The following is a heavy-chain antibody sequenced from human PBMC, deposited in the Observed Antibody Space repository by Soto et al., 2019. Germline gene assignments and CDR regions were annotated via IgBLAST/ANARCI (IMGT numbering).Heavy chain of an antibody. CDR3: ARAVSDTYRLYGMDV. D-gene: IGHD1-1*01. CDR2: MWDDGSNK. CDR1: RFTLSSYG. J-gene: IGHJ6*02. V-gene: IGHV3-33*01. Sequence: QVQLVESGGGVVQPGRSLRLSCAAARFTLSSYGMHWVRQAPGKGLEGVAVMWDDGSNKDYADSVKGRFTISRDNSKNTLYLQMNRLRAEDTGVYYCARAVSDTYRLYGMDVWGQGTTVTVSS.